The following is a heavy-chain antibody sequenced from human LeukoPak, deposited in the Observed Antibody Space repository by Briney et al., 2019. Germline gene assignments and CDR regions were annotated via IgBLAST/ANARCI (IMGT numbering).Heavy chain of an antibody. V-gene: IGHV3-23*01. CDR3: AKDMELAS. Sequence: GGSLTLSCAASGFTFRDAAMTWVRQAPGKGLEWVSLISSSGANAYYADPVKGRFTISRDNSKNTLYLQMNNLRGEDTAEYYCAKDMELASWGQGTLVTVSS. J-gene: IGHJ5*02. D-gene: IGHD1-26*01. CDR2: ISSSGANA. CDR1: GFTFRDAA.